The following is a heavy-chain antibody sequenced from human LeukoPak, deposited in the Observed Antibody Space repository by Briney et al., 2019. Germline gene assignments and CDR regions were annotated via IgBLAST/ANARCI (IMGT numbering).Heavy chain of an antibody. D-gene: IGHD2-2*01. J-gene: IGHJ3*02. Sequence: SETLSLTCTVSGGSISSGDYYWRWIRQPPGKGLEWLGYIYYSGSTYYNPSLKSRVTISVDTSKNQFSLKLSSVTAADTAVYYCARDCSSTSCYRNLDAFDIWGQGTMVTVSS. CDR2: IYYSGST. V-gene: IGHV4-30-4*08. CDR1: GGSISSGDYY. CDR3: ARDCSSTSCYRNLDAFDI.